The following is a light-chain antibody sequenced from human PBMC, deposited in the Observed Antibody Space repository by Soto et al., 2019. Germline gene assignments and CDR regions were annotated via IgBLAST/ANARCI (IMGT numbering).Light chain of an antibody. CDR1: QSIYNN. V-gene: IGKV3-15*01. Sequence: EIVMTQSPATLSVPPGERATFSCRASQSIYNNLAWYQQKPGQAPRLLIYGASTRATGVPARFSGSGSGTEFTLTISSLQSEDFAVYYCQQYNNWPPITFGQGTRLEIK. CDR2: GAS. J-gene: IGKJ5*01. CDR3: QQYNNWPPIT.